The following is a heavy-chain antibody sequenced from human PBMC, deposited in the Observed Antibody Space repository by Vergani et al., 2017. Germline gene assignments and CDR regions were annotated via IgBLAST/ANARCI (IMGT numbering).Heavy chain of an antibody. CDR1: GGSISSSSYY. CDR2: IYCSGST. D-gene: IGHD5-24*01. Sequence: QLQLQESGPGLVKPSETLSLTCTVSGGSISSSSYYWGWIRQPPGKGLEWIGSIYCSGSTYYNPSLKSRVTISVDTSQNQFSLKLSSVTAAETAVYYCARDGDGYLFHWGQGTLVTVSS. V-gene: IGHV4-39*02. CDR3: ARDGDGYLFH. J-gene: IGHJ4*02.